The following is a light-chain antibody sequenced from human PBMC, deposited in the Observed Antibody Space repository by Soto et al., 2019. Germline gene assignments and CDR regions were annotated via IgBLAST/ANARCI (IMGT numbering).Light chain of an antibody. CDR3: QQYGSSPVT. Sequence: EIVLTQSPGTLSLSPGERATLSCRASQSVSYYLAWYQQKPGQAPRLLIYGASSRATGIPDRFSGSGSGTDFTLTISRLEPEDFAVYYCQQYGSSPVTFGQGTKVDIK. CDR2: GAS. V-gene: IGKV3-20*01. CDR1: QSVSYY. J-gene: IGKJ1*01.